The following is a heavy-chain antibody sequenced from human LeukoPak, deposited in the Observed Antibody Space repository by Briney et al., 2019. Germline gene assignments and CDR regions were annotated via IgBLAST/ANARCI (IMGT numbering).Heavy chain of an antibody. J-gene: IGHJ4*02. CDR3: ARVGGASSSWYFDY. Sequence: NPSETLSLTCIVSGGSISSGGYCWSWIRQHPGKGLEWIGYIYYSGSTYYNPSLKSRVTISVDTSKNQFSLKLSSVTAADTAVYYCARVGGASSSWYFDYWGQGTLVTVSS. V-gene: IGHV4-31*03. CDR1: GGSISSGGYC. CDR2: IYYSGST. D-gene: IGHD6-13*01.